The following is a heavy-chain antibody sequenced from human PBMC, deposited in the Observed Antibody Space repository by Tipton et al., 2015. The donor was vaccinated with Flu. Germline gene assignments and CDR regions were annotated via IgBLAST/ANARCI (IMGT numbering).Heavy chain of an antibody. CDR2: IYYSGST. CDR3: ARLATMVRGVIGPSTRWY. V-gene: IGHV4-39*01. J-gene: IGHJ4*02. Sequence: TLSLTCTVSGGSISSSSYYWGWIRQPPGKGLEWIGSIYYSGSTYYNPSLKSRVTISVDTSKNQFSLKLSSVTAADTAVYYCARLATMVRGVIGPSTRWYWGQGTLVTVSS. D-gene: IGHD3-10*01. CDR1: GGSISSSSYY.